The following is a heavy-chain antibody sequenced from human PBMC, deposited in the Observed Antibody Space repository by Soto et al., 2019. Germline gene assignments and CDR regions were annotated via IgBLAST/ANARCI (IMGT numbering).Heavy chain of an antibody. J-gene: IGHJ6*02. Sequence: PGGSLRLSCAASGFTVSSNYMSWVRQAPGKGLEWVADIKQDGNEKFYVDSVKGRFTISRDNAKNSLYLQMNSLRAEDTAVYYCARDRYSYYDFWSGSLPYYYYGMDVWGQGTTVTVSS. CDR3: ARDRYSYYDFWSGSLPYYYYGMDV. D-gene: IGHD3-3*01. CDR1: GFTVSSNY. CDR2: IKQDGNEK. V-gene: IGHV3-7*01.